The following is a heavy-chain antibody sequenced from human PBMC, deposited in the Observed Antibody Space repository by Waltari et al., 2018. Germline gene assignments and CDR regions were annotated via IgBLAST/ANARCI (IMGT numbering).Heavy chain of an antibody. V-gene: IGHV4-4*02. CDR1: GGSISSSNW. CDR3: ARGGYRERRGGYFDY. Sequence: QVQLQESGPGLVKPSGTLSLTCAVSGGSISSSNWWSWVRQPPGKGLEWIGEIYHSGSTNDDPSPKSRVTISVDKSKHQFSLKLSSVTAADTAVYYCARGGYRERRGGYFDYWGQGTLVTVSS. CDR2: IYHSGST. D-gene: IGHD5-18*01. J-gene: IGHJ4*02.